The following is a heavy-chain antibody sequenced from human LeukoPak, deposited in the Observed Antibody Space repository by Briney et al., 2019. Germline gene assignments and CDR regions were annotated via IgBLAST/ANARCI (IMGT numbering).Heavy chain of an antibody. V-gene: IGHV1-69*04. CDR2: IIPILNIP. J-gene: IGHJ6*02. D-gene: IGHD1-1*01. Sequence: SVKVSCKASGGTFDNSAINWVRQAPGQGLEWMGRIIPILNIPNYAKKLQGRVTIAADKSTSTAYMELSSLRSDDTAVYYCAREKMEVGYYGLDVWGQGATVTVSS. CDR3: AREKMEVGYYGLDV. CDR1: GGTFDNSA.